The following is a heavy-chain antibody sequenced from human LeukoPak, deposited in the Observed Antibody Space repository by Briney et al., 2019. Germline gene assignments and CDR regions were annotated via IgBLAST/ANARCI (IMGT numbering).Heavy chain of an antibody. CDR1: GFTFSSYA. J-gene: IGHJ4*02. V-gene: IGHV3-23*01. CDR2: ISGSGGST. CDR3: GKMPVAYSSGWSNFDY. Sequence: PGGSLRLSCAASGFTFSSYAMSWVRQAPGKGLEWVSAISGSGGSTYYADSVKGRFTISRDNSKNTLYLQMISLRAEETAVYYCGKMPVAYSSGWSNFDYWGQGTLVTVSS. D-gene: IGHD6-19*01.